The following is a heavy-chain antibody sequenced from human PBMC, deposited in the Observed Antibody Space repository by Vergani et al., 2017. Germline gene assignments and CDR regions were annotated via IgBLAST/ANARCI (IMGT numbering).Heavy chain of an antibody. D-gene: IGHD1-14*01. CDR2: VEDSGYF. V-gene: IGHV4-59*01. J-gene: IGHJ4*02. Sequence: QVQLQESGPGLVRPSETLSLTCTVSGGSLSGYYWNWIRQTPGEGLEWIGYVEDSGYFNYNPSLKTRVFMSSDTSNNQFSLMLSSVTVADTAVYYCARSIVSRNPPDYFDNWGQGTLVTVSS. CDR1: GGSLSGYY. CDR3: ARSIVSRNPPDYFDN.